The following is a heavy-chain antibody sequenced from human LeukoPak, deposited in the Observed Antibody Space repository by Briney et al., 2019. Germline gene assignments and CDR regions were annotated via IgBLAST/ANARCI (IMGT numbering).Heavy chain of an antibody. J-gene: IGHJ5*02. V-gene: IGHV1-46*01. Sequence: ASVKVSCKASGYTFTSYYMHWVRQAPGQGLEWMGVINPSGGSTSYAQKFQGRVTMTRDTSTSTVYMELSSLRSEDTAVYFCARVTRGEDGHDWFDPWGQGTLVTVSS. CDR2: INPSGGST. CDR3: ARVTRGEDGHDWFDP. CDR1: GYTFTSYY. D-gene: IGHD5-24*01.